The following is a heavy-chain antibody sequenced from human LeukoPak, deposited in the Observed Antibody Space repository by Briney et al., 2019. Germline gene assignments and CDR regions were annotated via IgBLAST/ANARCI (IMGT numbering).Heavy chain of an antibody. D-gene: IGHD3-9*01. CDR1: GYTFTGYY. V-gene: IGHV1-2*02. J-gene: IGHJ4*02. CDR2: INPNSGGT. CDR3: ARGSPLLRYFDWLLG. Sequence: GASVKVSCKASGYTFTGYYMHWVRQAPGQGLEWMGWINPNSGGTNYAQKFQGRVTMTRDTSISTAYMELSRLRSDDTAVYYCARGSPLLRYFDWLLGWGQGTLVTVSS.